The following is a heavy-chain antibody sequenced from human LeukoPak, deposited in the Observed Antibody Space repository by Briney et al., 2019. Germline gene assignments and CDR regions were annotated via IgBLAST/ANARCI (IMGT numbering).Heavy chain of an antibody. CDR2: MYWDDDE. D-gene: IGHD3/OR15-3a*01. J-gene: IGHJ3*02. CDR3: AGTTISGLLGDAFDI. V-gene: IGHV2-5*02. Sequence: SGPTQVKPTQTLTLTCTFSGLSLTTSGVGVGWIRQPPGKALEWLAIMYWDDDERYSPSLKNRLTLTQDPSKTQVVLRMTNMDPADTGTYYCAGTTISGLLGDAFDIWGQGTMVTVFS. CDR1: GLSLTTSGVG.